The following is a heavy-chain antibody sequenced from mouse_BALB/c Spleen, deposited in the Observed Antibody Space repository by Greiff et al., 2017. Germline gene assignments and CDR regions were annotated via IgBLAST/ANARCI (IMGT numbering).Heavy chain of an antibody. D-gene: IGHD1-2*01. CDR1: GFTFSSYA. J-gene: IGHJ2*01. CDR3: ASITTAYFDY. V-gene: IGHV5-6-5*01. Sequence: EVKLVESGGGLVKPGGSLKLSCAASGFTFSSYAMSWVRQTPEKRLEWVASISSGGSTYYPDSVKGRFTISRDNARNILYLQMSSLRSEDTAMYYCASITTAYFDYWGQGTTLTVSS. CDR2: ISSGGST.